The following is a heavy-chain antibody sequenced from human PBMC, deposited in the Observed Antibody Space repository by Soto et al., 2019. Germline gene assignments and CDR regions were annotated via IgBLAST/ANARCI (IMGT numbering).Heavy chain of an antibody. Sequence: QVQLQESGPGLVKPSQTLSLTCTVSGGSISSGDYYWSWIRQPPGKGLEWIGYIYYSGSTYYNPSLKSRVTISVDTSKNQFSLKLSSVTAANTAVYYCARVGSSGSGYYAYYYYGIDVWGQGTTVTVSS. J-gene: IGHJ6*02. CDR2: IYYSGST. V-gene: IGHV4-30-4*01. CDR3: ARVGSSGSGYYAYYYYGIDV. CDR1: GGSISSGDYY. D-gene: IGHD3-3*01.